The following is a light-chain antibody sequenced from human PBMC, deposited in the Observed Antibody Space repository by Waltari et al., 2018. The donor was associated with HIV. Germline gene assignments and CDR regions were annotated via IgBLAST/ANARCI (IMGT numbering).Light chain of an antibody. J-gene: IGKJ1*01. Sequence: PSSLSASVGDRVTITCQASRDISNHLNWYQQKPGTAPQLLIYDASNVETGIPSRFSGSGSGTDFTFTISSLQPEDSAIYSCQQYANVPWTFGQGTRVEIK. V-gene: IGKV1-33*01. CDR1: RDISNH. CDR3: QQYANVPWT. CDR2: DAS.